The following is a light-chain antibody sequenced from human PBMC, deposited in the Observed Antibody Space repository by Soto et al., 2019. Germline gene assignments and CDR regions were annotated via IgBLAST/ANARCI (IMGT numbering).Light chain of an antibody. J-gene: IGKJ1*01. CDR3: QQYGSSPRT. CDR1: QTVRNNY. V-gene: IGKV3-20*01. Sequence: EIVLTQSPGTLSLSPGERATLFCRASQTVRNNYLAWYQQRPGQAPRLLIYGASSRATGIPDRFSGSGSGTDFTLTISSLEPEDFSVYYCQQYGSSPRTFGQGTKVEIK. CDR2: GAS.